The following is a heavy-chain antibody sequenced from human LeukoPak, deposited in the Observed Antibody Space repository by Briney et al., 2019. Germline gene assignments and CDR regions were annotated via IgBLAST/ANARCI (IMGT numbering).Heavy chain of an antibody. CDR3: TRHVTGRSPSSTGFDP. V-gene: IGHV3-73*01. CDR2: IRSKANRYAT. CDR1: WFIYYLL. Sequence: GGSVKHPRGASWFIYYLLPELGPRQASGKGLEWVVRIRSKANRYATAYAASVKGRFTISRDDSKVKAYLQMNSLKTEDTAQDCVTRHVTGRSPSSTGFDPWGQGTLITVSS. J-gene: IGHJ5*02.